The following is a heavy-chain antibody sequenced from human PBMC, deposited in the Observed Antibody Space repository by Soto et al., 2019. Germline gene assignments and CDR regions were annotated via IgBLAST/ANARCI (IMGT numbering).Heavy chain of an antibody. V-gene: IGHV3-33*01. Sequence: QVQLVESGGGVVQPGRSLRLSCAASGFSFSAYVMHWVRQAPGKGLEWVAVMWYLGRDLFYTDSVKGRFTISRDNSKNTLFLQMNSLRANDTAVYYCARDQGGQSGNFIFDHWCERALVTVSS. CDR1: GFSFSAYV. CDR2: MWYLGRDL. D-gene: IGHD1-26*01. CDR3: ARDQGGQSGNFIFDH. J-gene: IGHJ4*02.